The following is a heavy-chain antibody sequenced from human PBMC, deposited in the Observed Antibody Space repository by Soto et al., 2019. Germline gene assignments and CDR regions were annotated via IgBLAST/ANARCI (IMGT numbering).Heavy chain of an antibody. CDR1: GYTFTIYY. CDR2: INPSGGST. CDR3: ARDQSYVWGTLLRGNWFDP. Sequence: ASVKVSCKASGYTFTIYYMHWVRQAPGQGLEWMGIINPSGGSTSYAQKFQGRVTMTRDTSTSTVYMELSSLRSEDTAVYYCARDQSYVWGTLLRGNWFDPWGQGTLVTVSS. V-gene: IGHV1-46*01. D-gene: IGHD3-16*01. J-gene: IGHJ5*02.